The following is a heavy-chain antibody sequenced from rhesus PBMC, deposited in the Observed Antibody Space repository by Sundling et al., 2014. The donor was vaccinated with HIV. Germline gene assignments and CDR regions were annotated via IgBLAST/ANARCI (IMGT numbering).Heavy chain of an antibody. J-gene: IGHJ4*01. CDR2: IYGSGSGP. D-gene: IGHD3-9*01. Sequence: QVHLQESGPGLVKPSETLSLTCAVSGGSISSSYWNWIRQAPGKGLEWIGSIYGSGSGPDYNPSLKSRVTLSVDTSKNHLSLKLSSVTAADTAVYYCARDQEEDDYGYYYTFDFWGQGVLVTVSS. CDR1: GGSISSSY. V-gene: IGHV4-169*02. CDR3: ARDQEEDDYGYYYTFDF.